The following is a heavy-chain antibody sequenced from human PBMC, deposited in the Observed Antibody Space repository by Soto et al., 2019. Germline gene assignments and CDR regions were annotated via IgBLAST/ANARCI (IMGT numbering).Heavy chain of an antibody. CDR3: AIDYGFWSGYFDY. J-gene: IGHJ4*02. CDR2: ISFDGSNK. Sequence: GGSLRLSCAASGVTFDTRAIHWLRQAPGQGLEWVAVISFDGSNKRYVDSVEGRFSISRDNSKTTSYLEMNGLKPEDTALYYCAIDYGFWSGYFDYWGQGTQVTVSS. V-gene: IGHV3-30*03. CDR1: GVTFDTRA. D-gene: IGHD3-3*01.